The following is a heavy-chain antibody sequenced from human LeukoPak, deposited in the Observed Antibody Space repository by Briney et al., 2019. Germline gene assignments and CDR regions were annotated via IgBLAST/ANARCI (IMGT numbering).Heavy chain of an antibody. CDR1: GFTFSSSA. Sequence: SGGSLRLSCAASGFTFSSSAMSWVRQAPGKGLEWVSAISGSGGTTYYADSVKGRFTISRDNSKSTLYLQLNSLRAEDTALYYCAKSPIAAAGTRYFQHWGQGTLVTVSS. D-gene: IGHD6-13*01. CDR3: AKSPIAAAGTRYFQH. CDR2: ISGSGGTT. V-gene: IGHV3-23*01. J-gene: IGHJ1*01.